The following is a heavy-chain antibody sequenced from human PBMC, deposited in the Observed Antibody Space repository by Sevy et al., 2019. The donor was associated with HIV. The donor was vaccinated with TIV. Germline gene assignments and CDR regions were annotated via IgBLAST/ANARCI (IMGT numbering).Heavy chain of an antibody. CDR3: VRETAVTTMRAYDI. J-gene: IGHJ3*02. Sequence: SETLSLTCTVSGGSVNSPNYYWTWIRQPPGKRLEWIGSIYYTGTTNFIPSLESRLTISIDASKNQFSLNLNSVIAADTAMYYCVRETAVTTMRAYDIWGQGTMVIVSS. CDR2: IYYTGTT. V-gene: IGHV4-61*01. D-gene: IGHD4-17*01. CDR1: GGSVNSPNYY.